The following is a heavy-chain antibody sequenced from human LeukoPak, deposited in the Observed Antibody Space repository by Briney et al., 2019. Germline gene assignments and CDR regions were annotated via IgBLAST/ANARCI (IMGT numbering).Heavy chain of an antibody. J-gene: IGHJ3*02. V-gene: IGHV1-2*02. CDR2: INPNSGGT. CDR1: GYTFTGYY. Sequence: ASVKVSCKASGYTFTGYYMHWVRQAPGQGLEWMGRINPNSGGTNYAQKFQGRVTMTRDTSISTAYMELSRLRSDDTAVYYCASPGSSGSSHAFDIWGQGTMVTVSS. CDR3: ASPGSSGSSHAFDI. D-gene: IGHD1-26*01.